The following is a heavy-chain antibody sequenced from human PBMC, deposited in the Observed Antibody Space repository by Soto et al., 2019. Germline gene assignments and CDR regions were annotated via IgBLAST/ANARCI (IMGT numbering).Heavy chain of an antibody. CDR1: GGPISPYY. Sequence: SETLSLTCTVSGGPISPYYWSWIRQPAGEGLGWIGRIYSSGSTNYNPPLKSRVSMSLDTARNQISLKVKSVTAADTAVYYCAREGGYFDSSGSGVYHYYGVDVWGRGTTVTVSS. J-gene: IGHJ6*02. CDR3: AREGGYFDSSGSGVYHYYGVDV. CDR2: IYSSGST. D-gene: IGHD3-22*01. V-gene: IGHV4-4*07.